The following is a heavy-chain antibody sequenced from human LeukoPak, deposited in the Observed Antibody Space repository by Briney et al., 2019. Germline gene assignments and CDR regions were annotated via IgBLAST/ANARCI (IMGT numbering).Heavy chain of an antibody. CDR2: IRYDGRDK. CDR3: ARDSGGGATSHLDY. Sequence: RAGGSLRLSCAASGFTFSSYGMHWVRQAPGKGLEGVAFIRYDGRDKYYAGAVKGRFTISRDNAKTSLYLQMNSLRGEDTAVYYSARDSGGGATSHLDYWGQGTLVTVSS. V-gene: IGHV3-30*02. CDR1: GFTFSSYG. J-gene: IGHJ4*02. D-gene: IGHD3-10*01.